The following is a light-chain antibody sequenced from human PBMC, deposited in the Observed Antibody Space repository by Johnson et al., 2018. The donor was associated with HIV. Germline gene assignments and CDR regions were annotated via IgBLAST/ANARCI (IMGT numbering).Light chain of an antibody. Sequence: QSVLTQPPSVSAAPGQKVTISCSGSSSNIGNNYVSWYQQLPGTAPKLLIYDNNKRPSGIPDRFSGSKSGTSATLGITGLQTGDEAEYFCGTWDGSLSVYVFGTGTKVTVL. CDR1: SSNIGNNY. CDR3: GTWDGSLSVYV. J-gene: IGLJ1*01. CDR2: DNN. V-gene: IGLV1-51*01.